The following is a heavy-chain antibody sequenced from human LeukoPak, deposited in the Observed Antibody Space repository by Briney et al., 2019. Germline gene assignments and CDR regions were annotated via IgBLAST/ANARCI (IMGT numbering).Heavy chain of an antibody. V-gene: IGHV3-33*01. CDR3: TRAVAVAGYDY. Sequence: GGGPRLSCAGAGFTFGGYGMHWFRQTPGKGVGWVAVIAYDGSRAFYADSVKGRFTISRDNSKNTMSVQMDDLRAEDTAVYYCTRAVAVAGYDYWGQGTLVTVSS. D-gene: IGHD6-19*01. CDR2: IAYDGSRA. CDR1: GFTFGGYG. J-gene: IGHJ4*02.